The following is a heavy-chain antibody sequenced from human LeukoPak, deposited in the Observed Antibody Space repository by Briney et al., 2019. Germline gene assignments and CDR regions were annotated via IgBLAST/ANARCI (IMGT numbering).Heavy chain of an antibody. CDR1: GYTFTSYG. Sequence: GASVKVSCKASGYTFTSYGISWVRQAPGQGLEWMGWISAYNGNTNYAQKLQGRVIMTTDTSTSTAYMELRSLRSDDTAAYHCARSGAGDEQWLVPDSDAFDIWGQGTMVTVSS. CDR2: ISAYNGNT. J-gene: IGHJ3*02. D-gene: IGHD6-19*01. CDR3: ARSGAGDEQWLVPDSDAFDI. V-gene: IGHV1-18*01.